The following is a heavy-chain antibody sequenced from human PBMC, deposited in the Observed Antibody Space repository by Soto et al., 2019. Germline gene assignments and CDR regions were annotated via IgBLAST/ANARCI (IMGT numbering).Heavy chain of an antibody. V-gene: IGHV3-7*01. CDR2: INQDGSQT. J-gene: IGHJ4*01. Sequence: ETLSLTCGVYGGSFRNYYWIWVRQAPGKGLEEVANINQDGSQTNYVDSVRGRFTISRDNAKKLLYLEMNSLRVEDTAIYYCARDKAPGAYWG. CDR1: GGSFRNYY. CDR3: ARDKAPGAY.